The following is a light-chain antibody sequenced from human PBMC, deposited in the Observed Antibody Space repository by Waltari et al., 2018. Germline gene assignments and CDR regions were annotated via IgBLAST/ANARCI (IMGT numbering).Light chain of an antibody. CDR1: QSVSAN. Sequence: EIVMTQSPASLSVFPGERATLSCRASQSVSANLAWYQQKPGQAPRLLIYRASTRATGIPATFGGSGSGTELTLTISSLQSEDFAIYYCQQYNMWPRTFGQGTKVEIK. J-gene: IGKJ1*01. CDR3: QQYNMWPRT. CDR2: RAS. V-gene: IGKV3-15*01.